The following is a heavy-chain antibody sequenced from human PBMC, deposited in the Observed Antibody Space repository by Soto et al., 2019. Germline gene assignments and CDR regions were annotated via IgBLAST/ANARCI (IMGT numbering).Heavy chain of an antibody. J-gene: IGHJ4*02. V-gene: IGHV1-58*02. D-gene: IGHD2-15*01. CDR2: IVVGSGNT. Sequence: SVKVSCKASGFTFTSSAMQWVRQARGQRLEWIGWIVVGSGNTNYAQKFQERVTITRDMSTSTAYMELSSLRSEDTAVYYCAARSYCSGGSCYSVVPDYWGREPWSPSPQ. CDR3: AARSYCSGGSCYSVVPDY. CDR1: GFTFTSSA.